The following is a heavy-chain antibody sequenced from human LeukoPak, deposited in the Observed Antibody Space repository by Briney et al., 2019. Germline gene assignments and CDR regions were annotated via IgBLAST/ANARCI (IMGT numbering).Heavy chain of an antibody. CDR3: ARALDYGGNPLNAFDI. CDR2: INPNSGGT. V-gene: IGHV1-2*06. Sequence: ASVNVSCKASGYTFTVYYMHWVRQAPGQGLEWRGRINPNSGGTNYAQKFQGRVTMTRDTSISTAYMELSRLRSDDTAVYYCARALDYGGNPLNAFDIWGQGTMVTVSS. D-gene: IGHD4-23*01. CDR1: GYTFTVYY. J-gene: IGHJ3*02.